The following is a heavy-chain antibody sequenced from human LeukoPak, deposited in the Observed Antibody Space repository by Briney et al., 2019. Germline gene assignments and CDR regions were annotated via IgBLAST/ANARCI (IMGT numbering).Heavy chain of an antibody. V-gene: IGHV3-23*01. CDR1: GFTFSSYA. J-gene: IGHJ4*02. D-gene: IGHD6-13*01. CDR2: ISGSGGST. CDR3: ARRAAGGRCFDY. Sequence: GGSLRLSCAASGFTFSSYAMSWVRQAPGKGLEWVSAISGSGGSTYYADSVKGRFTISRDNAENSLYLEMNSLRAEDTAVYYCARRAAGGRCFDYWGQGTLVTVSS.